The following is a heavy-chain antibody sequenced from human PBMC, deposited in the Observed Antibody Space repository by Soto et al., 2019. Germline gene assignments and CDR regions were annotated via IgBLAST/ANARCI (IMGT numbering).Heavy chain of an antibody. V-gene: IGHV3-21*01. CDR3: AAMYYDILTGYYYNDY. J-gene: IGHJ4*02. D-gene: IGHD3-9*01. CDR1: GFTFSSYS. CDR2: ISSSSSYI. Sequence: PGGSLRLSCAASGFTFSSYSMNWVRQAPGKGLEWVSSISSSSSYIYYADSVKGRFTISRDNAKNSLYLQMNSLRAEDTAVYYCAAMYYDILTGYYYNDYWGQGTLVTVSS.